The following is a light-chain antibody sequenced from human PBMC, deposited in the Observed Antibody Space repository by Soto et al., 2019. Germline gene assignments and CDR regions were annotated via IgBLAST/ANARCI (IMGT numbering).Light chain of an antibody. Sequence: AIQLTQSPSSLSASVGDRVTITCRASQGISSALAWYQQKPGQAPKLLIYDASSLESGVQSRFSGSGSGTDFTLTISSLQPEDFATYYCQQFNSYPRTFGPGTKVDIK. CDR1: QGISSA. J-gene: IGKJ3*01. CDR2: DAS. CDR3: QQFNSYPRT. V-gene: IGKV1-13*02.